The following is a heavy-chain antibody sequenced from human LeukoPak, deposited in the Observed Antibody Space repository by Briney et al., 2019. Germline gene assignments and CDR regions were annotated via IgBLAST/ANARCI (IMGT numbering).Heavy chain of an antibody. CDR3: ARHSSPKPFDP. J-gene: IGHJ5*02. CDR1: GGSISRFY. CDR2: IYYTGST. D-gene: IGHD3-10*01. V-gene: IGHV4-59*08. Sequence: PSETLSLTCTVSGGSISRFYWSWIRQPPGKGLEWIGYIYYTGSTNYNPSLKSRVTISVDTSKNQSSLKLRSVTAADTAVYYCARHSSPKPFDPWGQGTLVTVSS.